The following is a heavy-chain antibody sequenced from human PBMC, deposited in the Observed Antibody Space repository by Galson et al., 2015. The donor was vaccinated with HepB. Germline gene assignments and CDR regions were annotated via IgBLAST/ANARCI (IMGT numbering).Heavy chain of an antibody. CDR1: GFTVSTNY. CDR2: INSGGST. D-gene: IGHD3-10*01. CDR3: ARDFDMVRGVIPH. V-gene: IGHV3-66*02. Sequence: SLRLSCAGSGFTVSTNYMSWVRQAPGKGLEWVSVINSGGSTYYPESMKGRFTISRDNSKNTVYLEMNSLRAEDTAVYYCARDFDMVRGVIPHWGRGTLVTVSS. J-gene: IGHJ4*02.